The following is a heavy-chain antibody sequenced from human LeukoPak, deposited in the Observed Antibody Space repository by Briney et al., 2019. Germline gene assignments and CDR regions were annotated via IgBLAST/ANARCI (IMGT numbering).Heavy chain of an antibody. J-gene: IGHJ4*02. CDR3: ARPVLGDGTVAAQFEH. CDR2: INPNTGGT. Sequence: ASVKVSCKASGYTFTGYFVHWVRQAPGQGLQWMGWINPNTGGTNYAQKFQGRVTMTRDTSISTAYMELSRLRSDDTAVYYCARPVLGDGTVAAQFEHWGQGTLVTVSS. CDR1: GYTFTGYF. D-gene: IGHD2-15*01. V-gene: IGHV1-2*02.